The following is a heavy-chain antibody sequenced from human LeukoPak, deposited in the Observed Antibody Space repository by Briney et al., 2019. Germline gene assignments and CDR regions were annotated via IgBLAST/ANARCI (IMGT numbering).Heavy chain of an antibody. CDR3: ARVGSRYSSGWSYKFDY. V-gene: IGHV1-2*02. J-gene: IGHJ4*02. CDR2: INPNSGGT. D-gene: IGHD6-19*01. CDR1: GYTFTGYY. Sequence: ASVKVSCKASGYTFTGYYMHWVRQAPGQGLGWMGWINPNSGGTNYAQKFQGRVTMTRDTSISTAYMELSRLRSDDTAVYYCARVGSRYSSGWSYKFDYWGQGTLVTVSS.